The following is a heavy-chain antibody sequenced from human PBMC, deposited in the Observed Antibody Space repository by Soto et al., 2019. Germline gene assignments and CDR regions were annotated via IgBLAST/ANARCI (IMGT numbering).Heavy chain of an antibody. CDR2: ISGSGGST. V-gene: IGHV3-23*01. Sequence: PGGSLRLSCAASGFTFSSYAISWVRQAPWKGLEWVSAISGSGGSTYYADSVKGRFTISRDNSKNTLYLQMNSLRAEDTAVYYCGKDTYYASSGYGYYFDYGGQGTLVTVSS. CDR3: GKDTYYASSGYGYYFDY. J-gene: IGHJ4*02. CDR1: GFTFSSYA. D-gene: IGHD3-22*01.